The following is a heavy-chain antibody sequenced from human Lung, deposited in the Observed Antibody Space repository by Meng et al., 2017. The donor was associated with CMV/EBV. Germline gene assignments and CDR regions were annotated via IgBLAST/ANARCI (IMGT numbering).Heavy chain of an antibody. Sequence: QLQSQHWGAGMWKPSGTLSLTCTVGSFRCYYLSWIRQPPGQGLEWIAEMDKSETAHYNVSLRSRGIMSVNASKNQFSLNLRSMTAADTAVYFCARGTWSGYSYWGQGTLVTVSS. D-gene: IGHD3-3*01. CDR2: MDKSETA. CDR3: ARGTWSGYSY. V-gene: IGHV4-34*02. J-gene: IGHJ4*02. CDR1: SFRCYY.